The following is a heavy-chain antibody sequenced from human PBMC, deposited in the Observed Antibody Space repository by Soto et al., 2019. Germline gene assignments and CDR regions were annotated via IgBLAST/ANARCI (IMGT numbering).Heavy chain of an antibody. J-gene: IGHJ6*02. CDR3: ASNCISTSCPYGMDV. D-gene: IGHD2-2*01. CDR2: INPNSGGT. V-gene: IGHV1-2*04. Sequence: ASVKVSCKASGYTFTGYYMHWVRQAPGQGLEWMGWINPNSGGTSYAQKFQGWVTMTRDTSMSTVYMELSSLRSEDTAVYYCASNCISTSCPYGMDVWGQGTTVTVSS. CDR1: GYTFTGYY.